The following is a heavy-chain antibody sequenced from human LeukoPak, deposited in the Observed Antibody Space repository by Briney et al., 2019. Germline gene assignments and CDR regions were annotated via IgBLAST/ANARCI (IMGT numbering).Heavy chain of an antibody. V-gene: IGHV2-5*01. CDR2: IYWNDDK. CDR1: GSSLSTSSVG. J-gene: IGHJ4*02. CDR3: AHRRGPGSYFPY. D-gene: IGHD3-10*01. Sequence: SGPTLVKPTQTLTLTCTFSGSSLSTSSVGVGWIRQPPGKALEWLALIYWNDDKRYSPSLKSRLTITKDASKNQVVLTMTNMDPVDTATYYCAHRRGPGSYFPYWGQGTLVTVSS.